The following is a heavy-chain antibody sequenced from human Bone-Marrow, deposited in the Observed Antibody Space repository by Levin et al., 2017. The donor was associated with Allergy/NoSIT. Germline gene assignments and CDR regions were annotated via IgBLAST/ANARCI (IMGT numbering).Heavy chain of an antibody. CDR1: GFTFSSYS. CDR2: ISSSSSYI. D-gene: IGHD3-22*01. J-gene: IGHJ6*02. V-gene: IGHV3-21*01. Sequence: ASVKVSCAASGFTFSSYSMNWVRQAPGKGLEWVSSISSSSSYIYYADSVKGRFTISRDNAKNSLYLQMNSLRAEDTAVYYCARDGGSSGYYRLGNYYYGMDVWGQGTTVTVSS. CDR3: ARDGGSSGYYRLGNYYYGMDV.